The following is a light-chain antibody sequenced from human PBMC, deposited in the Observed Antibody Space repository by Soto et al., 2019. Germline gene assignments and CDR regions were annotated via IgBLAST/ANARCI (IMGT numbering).Light chain of an antibody. CDR1: ESISGW. J-gene: IGKJ1*01. CDR2: DAS. Sequence: DIQMTQYTSTLSASVGDRVTITCRASESISGWLAWYQQKPGEAPKLLIYDASTLESGVPSRFSGSGSETQFTLTISSLQPEDFATYYCQQHYTYTWTFGQGTKVDIK. V-gene: IGKV1-5*01. CDR3: QQHYTYTWT.